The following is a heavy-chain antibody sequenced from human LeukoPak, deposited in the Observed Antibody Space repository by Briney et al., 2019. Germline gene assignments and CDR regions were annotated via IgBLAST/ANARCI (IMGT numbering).Heavy chain of an antibody. CDR2: IYYSGST. CDR1: GGSISSSNW. V-gene: IGHV4-4*02. Sequence: PSETLSLTCAVSGGSISSSNWWSWVRQPPGKGLEWIGYIYYSGSTNYNPSLKSRVTISVDTSKNQFSLKLSSVTAADTAVYYCARHYYGSGRKSSTFDYWGQGTLVTVSS. D-gene: IGHD3-10*01. CDR3: ARHYYGSGRKSSTFDY. J-gene: IGHJ4*02.